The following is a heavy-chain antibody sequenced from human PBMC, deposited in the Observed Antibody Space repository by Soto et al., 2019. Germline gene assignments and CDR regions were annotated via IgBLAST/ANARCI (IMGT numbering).Heavy chain of an antibody. D-gene: IGHD6-13*01. Sequence: SETLSLTCTVSGGSISSYYWSWIRQPPGKGLEWIGYIYYSGSTKCNPSLKSRVTISVDTSKNQFSLKLSSVTAADTAVYYCARDTPAGRSFDYWGQGTLVTVSS. V-gene: IGHV4-59*01. CDR3: ARDTPAGRSFDY. J-gene: IGHJ4*02. CDR1: GGSISSYY. CDR2: IYYSGST.